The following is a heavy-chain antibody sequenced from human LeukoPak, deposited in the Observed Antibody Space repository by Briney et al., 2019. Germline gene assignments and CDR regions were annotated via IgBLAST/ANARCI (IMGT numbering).Heavy chain of an antibody. CDR3: AGDYDHFDV. V-gene: IGHV3-15*01. CDR1: GFTFSNAW. Sequence: GRSLRLSCSASGFTFSNAWMNWVRQAPGKGLEWVGRIKTKSDGRTTDYTAPVKGRLTISRDDSKNTLYLQMHSLKIEDTAMYYCAGDYDHFDVWGRGTLVTVSS. J-gene: IGHJ2*01. D-gene: IGHD4-17*01. CDR2: IKTKSDGRTT.